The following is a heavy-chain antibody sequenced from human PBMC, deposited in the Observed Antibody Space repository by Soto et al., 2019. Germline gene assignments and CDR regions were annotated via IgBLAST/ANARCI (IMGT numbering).Heavy chain of an antibody. CDR2: ISYDGSNK. CDR3: AKGGVAGTVYFDY. J-gene: IGHJ4*02. V-gene: IGHV3-30*18. Sequence: VQLVESGGGLVKPGGSLRLSCAASGFTFSNAWMSWVRQAPGKGLEWVAVISYDGSNKYYADSVKGRFTISRDNSKNTLYLQMNSLRAEDTAVYYCAKGGVAGTVYFDYWGQGTLVTVSS. D-gene: IGHD6-19*01. CDR1: GFTFSNAW.